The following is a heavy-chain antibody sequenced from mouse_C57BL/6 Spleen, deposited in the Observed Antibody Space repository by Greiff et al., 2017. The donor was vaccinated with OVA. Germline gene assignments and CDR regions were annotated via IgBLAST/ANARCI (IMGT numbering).Heavy chain of an antibody. Sequence: DVQLVASWGGLVKPGGSLKLSCAASGFTFSSYAMSWVRQTPEKRLEWVATISDGGSYTYYPDNVKGRFTISRDNAKNNLYLQMSHLKSEDTAMYYCASLGGFDYWGQGTTLTVSS. D-gene: IGHD3-3*01. CDR3: ASLGGFDY. CDR1: GFTFSSYA. CDR2: ISDGGSYT. J-gene: IGHJ2*01. V-gene: IGHV5-4*01.